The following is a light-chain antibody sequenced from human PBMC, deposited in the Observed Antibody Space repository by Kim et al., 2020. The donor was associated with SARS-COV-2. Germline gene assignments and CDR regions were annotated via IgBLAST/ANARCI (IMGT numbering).Light chain of an antibody. CDR2: AAS. CDR3: QQYYSYPFT. Sequence: DIQMTQSPSSLSASVGDRVTITCRASQGISISLVWFQQKPGKAPKSVIYAASTLQSGVPSKFSGSGSGTDFTLTISSLQPEDFATYYCQQYYSYPFTFGPGTKVDIK. J-gene: IGKJ3*01. V-gene: IGKV1-16*02. CDR1: QGISIS.